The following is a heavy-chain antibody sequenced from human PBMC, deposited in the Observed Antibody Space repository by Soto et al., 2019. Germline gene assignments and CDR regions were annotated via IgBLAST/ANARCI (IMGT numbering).Heavy chain of an antibody. CDR3: ATVFDL. CDR2: IDTDGGGT. Sequence: EVQLVESGGGLVQPGGSLRVSCAASGFTLRSYRIHWVRQAPGKGLEWVSRIDTDGGGTSYADSVKGRFTISTDNAKNTVNLQMNGLRGEDTAVYYCATVFDLWGQGTLVTVSS. V-gene: IGHV3-74*01. J-gene: IGHJ5*02. CDR1: GFTLRSYR.